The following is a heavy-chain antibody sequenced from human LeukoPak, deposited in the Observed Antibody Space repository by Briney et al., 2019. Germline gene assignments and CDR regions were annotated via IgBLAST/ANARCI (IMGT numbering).Heavy chain of an antibody. J-gene: IGHJ3*02. D-gene: IGHD6-19*01. V-gene: IGHV1-24*01. CDR2: FDPEDGET. CDR1: GYTLTELS. CDR3: ATFSGPRDAFDI. Sequence: ASVKVSCKVSGYTLTELSMHWVRQAPGKGLEWMGGFDPEDGETIYAQKFQGRVTMTEDTSTDTAYMELSSLRSEDTAVYYCATFSGPRDAFDIWGQGAMVTVSS.